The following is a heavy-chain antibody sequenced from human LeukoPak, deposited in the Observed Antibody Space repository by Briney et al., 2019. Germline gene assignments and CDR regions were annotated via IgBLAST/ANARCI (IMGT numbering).Heavy chain of an antibody. CDR2: IYSDGNKN. D-gene: IGHD6-13*01. CDR3: AKDRETTASGTFDY. Sequence: GGSLRLSCAASGFTFSSYGMHWVRQAPGKGLEWLAVIYSDGNKNYYADSVKGRFTISRDNSNNTLYLQMNSLRAEDTGVYYCAKDRETTASGTFDYWGQGTLVTVSS. CDR1: GFTFSSYG. J-gene: IGHJ4*02. V-gene: IGHV3-30*18.